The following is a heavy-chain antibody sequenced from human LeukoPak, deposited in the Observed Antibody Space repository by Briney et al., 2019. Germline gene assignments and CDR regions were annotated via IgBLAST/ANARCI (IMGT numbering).Heavy chain of an antibody. CDR1: GGSISAYY. Sequence: PSETLSLTCTVSGGSISAYYWSWIRQPAGTGLEWIGRIHATGNTNSNSSLKTRVTMSVDTSENQFSLKLSSVTAADTAVYFCARESEAAGGRAFGIWGQGTMVTVSS. CDR3: ARESEAAGGRAFGI. D-gene: IGHD6-13*01. J-gene: IGHJ3*02. CDR2: IHATGNT. V-gene: IGHV4-4*07.